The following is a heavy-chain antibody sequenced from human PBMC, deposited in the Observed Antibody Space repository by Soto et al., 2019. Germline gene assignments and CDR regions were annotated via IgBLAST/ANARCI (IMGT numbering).Heavy chain of an antibody. CDR1: GFTFSSYE. Sequence: EVQLVESGGGLVQPGGSLRLSCAASGFTFSSYEMNWVRQAPGKGLEWVSYISSSGSTIYYADSVMGRFTISRDNAKNSLYLQMNSLRAEDTAVYYCARSYDSSGYDAFDIWGQGTMVTVSS. CDR2: ISSSGSTI. CDR3: ARSYDSSGYDAFDI. J-gene: IGHJ3*02. D-gene: IGHD3-22*01. V-gene: IGHV3-48*03.